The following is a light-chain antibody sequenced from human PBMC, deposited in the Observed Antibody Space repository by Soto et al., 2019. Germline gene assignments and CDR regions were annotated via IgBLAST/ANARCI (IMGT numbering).Light chain of an antibody. CDR2: EGN. CDR3: SSYAGSYWV. V-gene: IGLV2-23*01. Sequence: QSALTQPASVSGSPGQSVTITCTGTSSDVGTYKVVSWYQQNPGKAPKLLIYEGNSRPSGVSYRFSGSKSGNTAALKISGLQAEDEADYYCSSYAGSYWVCGGGTKLTVL. CDR1: SSDVGTYKV. J-gene: IGLJ3*02.